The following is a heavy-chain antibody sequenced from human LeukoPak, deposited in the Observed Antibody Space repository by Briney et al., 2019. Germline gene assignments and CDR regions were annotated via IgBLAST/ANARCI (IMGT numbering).Heavy chain of an antibody. D-gene: IGHD3-22*01. Sequence: PSETLSLTXTVSGGSISSYYWSWIRQPPAKGLEWIGYIYYSGSTNYNPSLTSRVTISLDTSKNQFSLKLSSVTAADTAVYYCARDYYDSSGYYFNWFDPWGQGTLVTVSS. V-gene: IGHV4-59*01. CDR2: IYYSGST. CDR3: ARDYYDSSGYYFNWFDP. CDR1: GGSISSYY. J-gene: IGHJ5*02.